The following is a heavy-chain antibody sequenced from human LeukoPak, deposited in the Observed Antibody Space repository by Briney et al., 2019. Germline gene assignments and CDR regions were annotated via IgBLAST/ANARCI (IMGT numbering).Heavy chain of an antibody. CDR3: ARAPRLLWFGEGWFDP. CDR2: IYTSGST. D-gene: IGHD3-10*01. V-gene: IGHV4-61*02. J-gene: IGHJ5*02. CDR1: GNSISSGDNY. Sequence: SETLSLTCTVSGNSISSGDNYWSWIRQPAGKGLEWIGRIYTSGSTNYNPSLKSRVTISGDTSKNQFSLRLSSVTAADTAVYYCARAPRLLWFGEGWFDPWGQGTLVTVSS.